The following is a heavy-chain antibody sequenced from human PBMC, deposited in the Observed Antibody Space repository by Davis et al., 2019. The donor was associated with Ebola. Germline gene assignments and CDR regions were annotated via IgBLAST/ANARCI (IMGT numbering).Heavy chain of an antibody. J-gene: IGHJ6*02. CDR1: GYTFTSYD. CDR3: ARGGITMMVVPRDYYYGLDV. D-gene: IGHD1-14*01. CDR2: MNPNSGST. V-gene: IGHV1-8*01. Sequence: ASVKVSCKASGYTFTSYDINWVRQATGQGLEWMGWMNPNSGSTGYTQKFQGRVTMTRNTSLSTAYMELGSLRSDDTAVYFCARGGITMMVVPRDYYYGLDVWGQGTTVAVSS.